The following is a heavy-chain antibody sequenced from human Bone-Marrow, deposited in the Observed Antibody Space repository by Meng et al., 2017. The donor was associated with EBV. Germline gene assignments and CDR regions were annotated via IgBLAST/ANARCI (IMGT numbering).Heavy chain of an antibody. Sequence: VQLQQWGGGLLKPSDTLSINCAVYGGSLSDSYWNWIRQSPGKGLEWIGEINHSGNADYNPSLKSRVTISVDTSKNHFSLKLSSVTAADTAVYYCARGVWDHWGQGILVTVSS. J-gene: IGHJ4*02. V-gene: IGHV4-34*01. D-gene: IGHD1-26*01. CDR3: ARGVWDH. CDR2: INHSGNA. CDR1: GGSLSDSY.